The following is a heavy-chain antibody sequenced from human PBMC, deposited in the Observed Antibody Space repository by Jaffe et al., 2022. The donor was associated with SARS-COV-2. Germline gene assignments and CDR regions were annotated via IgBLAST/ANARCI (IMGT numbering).Heavy chain of an antibody. J-gene: IGHJ3*02. D-gene: IGHD1-1*01. Sequence: EVQLVESGGGLVKPGGSLRLSCAASGFTFSSYSMNWVRQAPGKGLEWVSSISSSSSYIYYADSVKGRFTISRDNAKNSLYLQMNSLRAEDTAVYYCARDNEVEGNAFDIWGQGTMVTVSS. V-gene: IGHV3-21*01. CDR3: ARDNEVEGNAFDI. CDR1: GFTFSSYS. CDR2: ISSSSSYI.